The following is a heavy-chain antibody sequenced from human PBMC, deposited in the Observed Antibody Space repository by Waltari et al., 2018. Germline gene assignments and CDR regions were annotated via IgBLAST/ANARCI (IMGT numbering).Heavy chain of an antibody. Sequence: QVQLVESGGGVVQPGGSLRLSCAASGFTFSTYGMHWVRQAPGKGLGWVAFIRYDGSNKYYGDSVKGRFTISRDNSKNTLYLQMNSLRAEDTAVYYCAKALYSSGWYEGVDYWGQGTLVTVSS. CDR2: IRYDGSNK. J-gene: IGHJ4*02. CDR1: GFTFSTYG. D-gene: IGHD6-19*01. V-gene: IGHV3-30*02. CDR3: AKALYSSGWYEGVDY.